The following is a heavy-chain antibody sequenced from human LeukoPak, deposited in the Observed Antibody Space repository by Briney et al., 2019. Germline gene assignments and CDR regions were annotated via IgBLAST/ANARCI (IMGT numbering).Heavy chain of an antibody. D-gene: IGHD6-13*01. CDR3: AREHIAAADRFDP. J-gene: IGHJ5*02. CDR1: GGSISSYY. CDR2: IYYSGST. Sequence: SETLSLTCTVSGGSISSYYWSWIRQPPGKGLEWIGYIYYSGSTNYNPSLKSRVTISVDTSKNQFSLKLSSVTAADTAVYYCAREHIAAADRFDPWGQGTLVTVSS. V-gene: IGHV4-59*01.